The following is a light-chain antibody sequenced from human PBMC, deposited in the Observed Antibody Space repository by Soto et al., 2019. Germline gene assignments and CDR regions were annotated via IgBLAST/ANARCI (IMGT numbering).Light chain of an antibody. Sequence: ILVPQSPTTLSAPXGASTTRSCRATQPVFSTYIGWYQQKPGQAPRRLIFGASIRATGIPDRFSGSGSGTDFTLTISGLEPEDFAVYYCQQYGSSPSTFCQGTKVDIK. CDR2: GAS. CDR1: QPVFSTY. CDR3: QQYGSSPST. V-gene: IGKV3-20*01. J-gene: IGKJ1*01.